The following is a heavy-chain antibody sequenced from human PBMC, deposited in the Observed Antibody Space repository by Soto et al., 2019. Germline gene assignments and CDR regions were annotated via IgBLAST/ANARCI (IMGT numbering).Heavy chain of an antibody. CDR1: GFSLTTSGLG. V-gene: IGHV2-5*02. J-gene: IGHJ5*02. CDR3: AHRTTTVTWWFDP. D-gene: IGHD4-17*01. CDR2: IYWDDDK. Sequence: QITLKESGPTLVKPTQTLTLTGTFSGFSLTTSGLGVGWIGQPPGKALEGLALIYWDDDKHYSPSLKSRRTITKDTSKNQVVLTMTNMDPADTATYFCAHRTTTVTWWFDPWGQGTLVTVSS.